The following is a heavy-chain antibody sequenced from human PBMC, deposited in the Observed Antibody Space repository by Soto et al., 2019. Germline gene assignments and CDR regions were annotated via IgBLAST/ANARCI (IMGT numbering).Heavy chain of an antibody. V-gene: IGHV3-11*01. J-gene: IGHJ4*02. Sequence: QVQLVESGGGLVKPGGSLRLSCAASGFTFSDYYMSWIRQAPGKGLEWDSYISSRSSTIFYADSVKGRFTICRDNVKNSLYLQMNSLRAEDTAVYYCASGTNGAFFVYWGQGILVTLSS. D-gene: IGHD2-8*01. CDR3: ASGTNGAFFVY. CDR2: ISSRSSTI. CDR1: GFTFSDYY.